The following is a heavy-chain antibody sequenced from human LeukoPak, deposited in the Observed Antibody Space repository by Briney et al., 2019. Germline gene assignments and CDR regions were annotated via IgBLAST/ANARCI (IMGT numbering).Heavy chain of an antibody. CDR3: ARGGIVPGATADAFEI. Sequence: ASVKVSCRASGYTFTGYYVDWVRQAPGQGLAWMGWINPNSGGTNYAKKFQGRVTMTRDTSISIVYVELSRLKSDDTALYYCARGGIVPGATADAFEIWGQGTAVTVSS. CDR1: GYTFTGYY. J-gene: IGHJ3*02. CDR2: INPNSGGT. D-gene: IGHD2-2*01. V-gene: IGHV1-2*02.